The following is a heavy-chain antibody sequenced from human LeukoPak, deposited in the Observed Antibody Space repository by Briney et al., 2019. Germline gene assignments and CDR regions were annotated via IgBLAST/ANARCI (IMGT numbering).Heavy chain of an antibody. V-gene: IGHV3-30-3*01. CDR1: GFTFSDYA. Sequence: HSGGSLRLSCAASGFTFSDYAMHWVPQAPGKGLEWVAVLSYGGTDKYYADSVKGRFTISRDNSKNTMFLQMNSLRAEDTAVYHCARDSSGYANDAFDFWGQGTMVTVSS. CDR2: LSYGGTDK. CDR3: ARDSSGYANDAFDF. D-gene: IGHD3-22*01. J-gene: IGHJ3*01.